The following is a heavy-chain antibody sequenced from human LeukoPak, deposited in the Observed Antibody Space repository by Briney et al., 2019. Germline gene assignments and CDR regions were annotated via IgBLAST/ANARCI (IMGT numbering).Heavy chain of an antibody. CDR2: IRSKAYGGTT. J-gene: IGHJ4*02. CDR3: TRESYCSSTSCYDY. CDR1: GFTFGDYA. D-gene: IGHD2-2*01. V-gene: IGHV3-49*04. Sequence: GGSLRLSCTASGFTFGDYAMSWVRQAPGKGLEWVGFIRSKAYGGTTEYAASVKGRFTISRDDSKSIAYLQMNSLKTEDTAVYYCTRESYCSSTSCYDYWGQGTLVTVSS.